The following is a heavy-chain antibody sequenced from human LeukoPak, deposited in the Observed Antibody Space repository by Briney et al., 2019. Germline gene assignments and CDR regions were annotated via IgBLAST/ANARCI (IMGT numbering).Heavy chain of an antibody. J-gene: IGHJ4*02. Sequence: GASVKVSCKASGGTFSSYAISWVRQAPGQGLEWMGGIIPIFGTANYSQKFQGRVTITRDTSASTAYMELSSLRSEDTAVYYCAREPYNDPRAAEFDYWGQGTLVTVSS. V-gene: IGHV1-69*05. CDR1: GGTFSSYA. CDR3: AREPYNDPRAAEFDY. D-gene: IGHD5-24*01. CDR2: IIPIFGTA.